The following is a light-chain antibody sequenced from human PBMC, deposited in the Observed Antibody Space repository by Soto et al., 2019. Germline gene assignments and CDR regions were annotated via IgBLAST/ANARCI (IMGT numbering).Light chain of an antibody. V-gene: IGKV1-27*01. Sequence: DIQMTQSPSSLSASVGDRVTITCRASQDISNSLAWYQQKPGKAPILLIYAASTLQSGVPSRFSGGRSGTDFTLTISSLQPEDVATYYCQKYDTDPLTFGGGTKVEI. J-gene: IGKJ4*01. CDR2: AAS. CDR1: QDISNS. CDR3: QKYDTDPLT.